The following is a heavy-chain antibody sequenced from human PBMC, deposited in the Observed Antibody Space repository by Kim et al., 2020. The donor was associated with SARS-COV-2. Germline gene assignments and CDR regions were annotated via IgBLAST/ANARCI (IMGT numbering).Heavy chain of an antibody. V-gene: IGHV4-31*02. J-gene: IGHJ4*02. D-gene: IGHD6-13*01. Sequence: NPSLKSRVTRSVDTSKNQFSRKLSSVTAADTAVYYCAREGRYSSSWYVDYWGQGTLVTVSS. CDR3: AREGRYSSSWYVDY.